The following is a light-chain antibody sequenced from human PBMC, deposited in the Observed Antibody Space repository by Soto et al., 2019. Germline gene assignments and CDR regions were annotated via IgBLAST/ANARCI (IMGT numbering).Light chain of an antibody. CDR1: SSDIGSDKL. CDR2: EAF. V-gene: IGLV2-14*02. Sequence: QSVLTQPASVSGSPGQSITISCTGTSSDIGSDKLISWYQHHPGRAPKIMIYEAFKRPSGVSDCFSGSKSGNTASLTVSGLQTEDEADYYCSSYAGTAYVFGTGTQLTVL. CDR3: SSYAGTAYV. J-gene: IGLJ1*01.